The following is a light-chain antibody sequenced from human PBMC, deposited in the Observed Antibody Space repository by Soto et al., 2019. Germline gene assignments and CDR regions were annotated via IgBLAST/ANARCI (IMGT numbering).Light chain of an antibody. CDR3: SSYTSSNTLYV. CDR2: DVS. V-gene: IGLV2-14*03. CDR1: SSDVGGYNY. Sequence: VLTQPASVSGSPGQSITISCTGTSSDVGGYNYVSWYQQHPGKAPKLMIYDVSNRPSGVSNRFSGSKSGNTASLSISGLQAEDEADYYCSSYTSSNTLYVFGTGNKVTVL. J-gene: IGLJ1*01.